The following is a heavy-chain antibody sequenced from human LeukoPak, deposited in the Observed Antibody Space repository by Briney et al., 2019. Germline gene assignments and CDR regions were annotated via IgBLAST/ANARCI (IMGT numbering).Heavy chain of an antibody. CDR3: AKAIGGLGYMDV. CDR1: GFTFSSYS. J-gene: IGHJ6*03. D-gene: IGHD3-16*01. Sequence: GGSLRLSCAASGFTFSSYSMNWVRQAPGKGLEWVSSISSSSSYIYYADSVKGRFTISRDNAKNSLYLQMNSLRAEDTALYYCAKAIGGLGYMDVWGKGTTVTISS. CDR2: ISSSSSYI. V-gene: IGHV3-21*04.